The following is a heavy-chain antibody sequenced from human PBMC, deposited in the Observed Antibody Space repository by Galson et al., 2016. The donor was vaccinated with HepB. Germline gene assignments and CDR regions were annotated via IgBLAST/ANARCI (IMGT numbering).Heavy chain of an antibody. Sequence: QSGAEVKKPGESLRISCKGSGYSFTSYWISWVRQMPGKGLEWMGRIDPSDSYTNYSSSFQGHVTISADKSMSTAYLQWSSLKASDTAMYYCARHRYYYDSSGYYYALGYWGQGTLVTVSS. D-gene: IGHD3-22*01. CDR2: IDPSDSYT. V-gene: IGHV5-10-1*01. CDR3: ARHRYYYDSSGYYYALGY. CDR1: GYSFTSYW. J-gene: IGHJ4*02.